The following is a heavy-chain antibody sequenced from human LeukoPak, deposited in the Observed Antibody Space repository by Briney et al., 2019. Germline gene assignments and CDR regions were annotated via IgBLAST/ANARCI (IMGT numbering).Heavy chain of an antibody. J-gene: IGHJ4*02. CDR1: GFTFDDYA. CDR3: ASRIATAGSVDY. D-gene: IGHD6-13*01. Sequence: PGGSLRLSCGASGFTFDDYAMHWVRQAPGEGLGWVSGISWNSGSIGYADSVKGRFTISRDNSKNTLHLQMNTLRAEDTAVYYCASRIATAGSVDYWGQGTLVTVSS. CDR2: ISWNSGSI. V-gene: IGHV3-9*01.